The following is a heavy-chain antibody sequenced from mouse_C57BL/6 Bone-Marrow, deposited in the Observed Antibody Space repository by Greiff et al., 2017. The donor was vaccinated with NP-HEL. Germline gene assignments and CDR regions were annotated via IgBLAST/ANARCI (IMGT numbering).Heavy chain of an antibody. CDR3: SRSRITTVVEGY. D-gene: IGHD1-1*01. Sequence: EVQLQQSGAELVKPGASVELSCTASGFNIKDYYMHWVKQRTEQGLEWIGRIDPEDGETKYDPKFQGKATITADTSSNTAYLQLSSLTSEDTAVYYCSRSRITTVVEGYWGQGTTLTVSS. CDR2: IDPEDGET. CDR1: GFNIKDYY. V-gene: IGHV14-2*01. J-gene: IGHJ2*01.